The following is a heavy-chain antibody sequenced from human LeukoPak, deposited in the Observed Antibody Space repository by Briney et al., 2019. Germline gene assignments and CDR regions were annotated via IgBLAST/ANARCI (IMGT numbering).Heavy chain of an antibody. Sequence: GASVKVSCKASGYTFTGYYMHWVRQAPGQGLEWMGWINPNSGGTNYAQKFQGRVTMTRDTSISTAYMELSRLRSDDTAVYYCARDSVVAAAGSDYWGLGTLVTVSS. CDR1: GYTFTGYY. D-gene: IGHD6-13*01. V-gene: IGHV1-2*02. J-gene: IGHJ4*02. CDR2: INPNSGGT. CDR3: ARDSVVAAAGSDY.